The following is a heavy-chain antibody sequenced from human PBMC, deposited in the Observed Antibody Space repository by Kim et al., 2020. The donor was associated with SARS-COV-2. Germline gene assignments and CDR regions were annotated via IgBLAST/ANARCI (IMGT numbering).Heavy chain of an antibody. CDR1: GFTFGDYA. V-gene: IGHV3-49*03. D-gene: IGHD3-10*01. CDR2: IRSKAYGGTT. Sequence: GGSLRLSCTASGFTFGDYAMSWFRQAPGKGLEWVGFIRSKAYGGTTEYAASVKGRSTISRDDSKSIAYLQMNSLKTEDTAVYYCTRDRRVLWFGEFGYYYGMDVWGQGTTVTVSS. CDR3: TRDRRVLWFGEFGYYYGMDV. J-gene: IGHJ6*02.